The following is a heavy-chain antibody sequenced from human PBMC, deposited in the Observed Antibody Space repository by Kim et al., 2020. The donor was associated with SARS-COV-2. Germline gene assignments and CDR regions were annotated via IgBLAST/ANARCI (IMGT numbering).Heavy chain of an antibody. D-gene: IGHD2-2*03. CDR1: GYTFTSYA. V-gene: IGHV7-4-1*02. CDR2: INTNTGHP. Sequence: ASVKVSCKASGYTFTSYAMNWVRQAPGQGLEWMGWINTNTGHPTYAQGFPGRVVFTLDTSVSTAYLQISSLKAEDTAVYYCARDLRGYCDHGHYDWGQGTLVTVSS. CDR3: ARDLRGYCDHGHYD. J-gene: IGHJ4*02.